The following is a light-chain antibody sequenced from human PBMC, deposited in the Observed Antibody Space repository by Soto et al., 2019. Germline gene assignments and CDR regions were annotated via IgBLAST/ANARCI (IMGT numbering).Light chain of an antibody. V-gene: IGLV2-14*01. J-gene: IGLJ1*01. Sequence: QSALTQPASVSGSPGQSITISCTGTSSDVGGYNYVSWYQQHPGKAPKLMIYDVSNRPSGVSNRFSGSKSGNTASLTISGLQAEDEHDYYCSSYTSSSTLLDVFGTGTKVTVL. CDR1: SSDVGGYNY. CDR2: DVS. CDR3: SSYTSSSTLLDV.